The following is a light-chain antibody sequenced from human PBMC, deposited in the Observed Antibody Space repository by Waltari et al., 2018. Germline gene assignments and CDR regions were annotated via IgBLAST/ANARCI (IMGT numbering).Light chain of an antibody. CDR1: SSNIGSNT. J-gene: IGLJ3*02. CDR3: AAWDDSLNGWV. V-gene: IGLV1-44*01. CDR2: SND. Sequence: QSVLTQPPSTSGPPGQRVTISCSGSSSNIGSNTVNWYQQLPGTAPKLLIYSNDPRPSGVPDRSSGSKSGTSASLAISGLQSEDDADYYCAAWDDSLNGWVFGGGTKLTVL.